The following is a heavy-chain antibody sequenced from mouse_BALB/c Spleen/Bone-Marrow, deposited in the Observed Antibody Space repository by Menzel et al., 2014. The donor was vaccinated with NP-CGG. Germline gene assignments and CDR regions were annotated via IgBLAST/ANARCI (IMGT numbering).Heavy chain of an antibody. V-gene: IGHV14-3*02. D-gene: IGHD2-14*01. CDR3: AAYYRYLGWFAY. J-gene: IGHJ3*01. CDR2: IDPANGNT. Sequence: EVQRVESGAELVKPGASVKLSCTASGFNIKDTYMHWVKQRPEQGLEWIGRIDPANGNTKYDPKFQGKATITADTSSNTAYLQLSSLTSEDTAVYYCAAYYRYLGWFAYWGQGTLVTVSA. CDR1: GFNIKDTY.